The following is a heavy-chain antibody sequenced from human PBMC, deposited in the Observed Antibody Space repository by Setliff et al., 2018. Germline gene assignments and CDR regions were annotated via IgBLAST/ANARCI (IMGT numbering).Heavy chain of an antibody. D-gene: IGHD3-10*01. CDR3: ARDGVFYAMDG. V-gene: IGHV3-23*01. Sequence: PGGSLRLSCAASGVSFSSYAMSWVRQAPGKGLEWVSTIIGSGISTYYADSVKGRFTMSRDFSKNTLYLEMSHLRAEDTAVYYCARDGVFYAMDGWGQGTTVTVSS. CDR2: IIGSGIST. J-gene: IGHJ6*02. CDR1: GVSFSSYA.